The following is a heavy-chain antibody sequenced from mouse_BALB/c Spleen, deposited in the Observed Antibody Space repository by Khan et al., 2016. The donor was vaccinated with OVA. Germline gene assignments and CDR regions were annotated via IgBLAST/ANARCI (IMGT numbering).Heavy chain of an antibody. J-gene: IGHJ3*01. D-gene: IGHD2-1*01. V-gene: IGHV5-9-1*01. CDR1: GFTFSTFV. CDR2: TSSAGTYT. Sequence: EVERVGSGGGLVKPGGSLKLSCSASGFTFSTFVMSWVRQTPEKRLEWVATTSSAGTYTYYSDSVKGRFTISRDNAKNTLYLQMNSLRSEDTAMYYCTNGNYGWFAYWGQGTLVTVSA. CDR3: TNGNYGWFAY.